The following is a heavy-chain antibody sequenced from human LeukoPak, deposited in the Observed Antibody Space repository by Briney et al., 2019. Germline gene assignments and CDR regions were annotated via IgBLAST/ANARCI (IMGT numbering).Heavy chain of an antibody. CDR2: FYYSGNT. CDR3: ARETPYGSGSYPFDY. Sequence: SETLSLTCTVSGGSISSYYWSWIRQPPGKGLEWIGYFYYSGNTNYNPSLKSRVTISVDTSKKHFSLKLSSVTAADTAVYYCARETPYGSGSYPFDYWGQGILVTVSS. V-gene: IGHV4-59*01. J-gene: IGHJ4*02. D-gene: IGHD3-10*01. CDR1: GGSISSYY.